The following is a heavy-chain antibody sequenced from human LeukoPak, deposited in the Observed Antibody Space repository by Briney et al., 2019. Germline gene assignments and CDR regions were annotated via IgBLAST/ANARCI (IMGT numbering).Heavy chain of an antibody. CDR3: AKDIVSVSFYGPFGY. Sequence: PGVSLTLSCSASGFSFSIYAMSGVRQAPGKGLEGVSSMSGRGGSTYYADSVKGRLTISRDNSNNTLHLQMHSLRAEDTDIYSYAKDIVSVSFYGPFGYWGQATPVTASS. J-gene: IGHJ4*02. CDR1: GFSFSIYA. D-gene: IGHD1-26*01. V-gene: IGHV3-23*01. CDR2: MSGRGGST.